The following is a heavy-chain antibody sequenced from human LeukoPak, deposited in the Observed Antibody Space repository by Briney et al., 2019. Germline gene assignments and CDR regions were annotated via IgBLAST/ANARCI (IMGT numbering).Heavy chain of an antibody. Sequence: GRSLRLSCAASGFTFSSYAMHWVRQAPGKGLEWVAVISHDGSNKYYADSVKGRFTISRDNSKNTLYLQMNSLRAEDTAVYYCAKDPSMIWDLPDYWGQGTLVTVSS. CDR1: GFTFSSYA. J-gene: IGHJ4*02. V-gene: IGHV3-30*04. CDR2: ISHDGSNK. D-gene: IGHD3-22*01. CDR3: AKDPSMIWDLPDY.